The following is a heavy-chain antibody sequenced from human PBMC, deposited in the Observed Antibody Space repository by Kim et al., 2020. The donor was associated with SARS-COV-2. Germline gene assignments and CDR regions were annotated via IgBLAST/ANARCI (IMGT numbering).Heavy chain of an antibody. Sequence: GESLKISCKGSGYSFTSYWIGWVRQMPGKGLEWMGIIYPGDSDTRYSPSFQGHVTISADKSISTAYLQWSSLKASDTAMYYCARRGGDGYKRQYYYYGMDVWGQGTTVTVSS. CDR3: ARRGGDGYKRQYYYYGMDV. V-gene: IGHV5-51*01. J-gene: IGHJ6*02. D-gene: IGHD3-16*01. CDR1: GYSFTSYW. CDR2: IYPGDSDT.